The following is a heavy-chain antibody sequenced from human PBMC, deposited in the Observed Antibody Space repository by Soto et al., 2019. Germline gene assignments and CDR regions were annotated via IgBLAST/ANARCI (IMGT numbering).Heavy chain of an antibody. CDR1: GGSISSGDYY. D-gene: IGHD5-18*01. CDR3: ARASIDTAMVLYWFDP. V-gene: IGHV4-30-4*01. CDR2: IYYSGST. Sequence: SETLSLTCTVSGGSISSGDYYWSWIHQPPGKGLEWIGYIYYSGSTYCNPSLKSRVTISVDTSKNQFSLKLSSVTAADTAVYYCARASIDTAMVLYWFDPWGQGTLVTVSS. J-gene: IGHJ5*02.